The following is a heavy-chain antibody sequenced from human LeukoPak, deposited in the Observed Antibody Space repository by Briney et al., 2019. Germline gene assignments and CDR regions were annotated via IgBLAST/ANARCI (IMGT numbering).Heavy chain of an antibody. Sequence: GGSLRLSCAASGFTFSSYGMHWVRQAPGKGLEWVAVISYDGSNKYYANSVKGRFTISRDNSKNTLYLQMNSLRAEDTAEYYCAKVPITMVRGVIITRYGMDVWGQGTTVTVSS. V-gene: IGHV3-30*18. CDR3: AKVPITMVRGVIITRYGMDV. D-gene: IGHD3-10*01. CDR1: GFTFSSYG. J-gene: IGHJ6*02. CDR2: ISYDGSNK.